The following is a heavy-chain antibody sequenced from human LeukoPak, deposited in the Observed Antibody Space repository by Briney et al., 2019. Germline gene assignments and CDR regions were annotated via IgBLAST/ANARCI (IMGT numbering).Heavy chain of an antibody. D-gene: IGHD2-2*01. CDR2: IYYSGST. CDR1: GGSISSGDYY. J-gene: IGHJ4*02. V-gene: IGHV4-30-4*01. CDR3: ARTVPAATSFDH. Sequence: PSETLSLTCTVSGGSISSGDYYWSWIRQPPGKGLEWIGYIYYSGSTYYDPSLKSRVTISVDTSKNQFSLKLSSVTAADTAVYYCARTVPAATSFDHWGQGTLVTVSS.